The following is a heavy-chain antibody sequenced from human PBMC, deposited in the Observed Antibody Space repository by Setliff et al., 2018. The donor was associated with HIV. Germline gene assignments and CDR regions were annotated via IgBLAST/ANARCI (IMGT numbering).Heavy chain of an antibody. J-gene: IGHJ5*01. V-gene: IGHV5-10-1*01. CDR3: ARHFGYNPGWFDS. CDR2: IDPADSYT. CDR1: GFSFTSYW. D-gene: IGHD3-10*01. Sequence: PGESLKISCKGSGFSFTSYWISWVRLMPGKGLEWMGRIDPADSYTHYSPSFQGHITISIDKSISSASLHWSSLRTSDTAIYYCARHFGYNPGWFDSWGQGTLVTVSS.